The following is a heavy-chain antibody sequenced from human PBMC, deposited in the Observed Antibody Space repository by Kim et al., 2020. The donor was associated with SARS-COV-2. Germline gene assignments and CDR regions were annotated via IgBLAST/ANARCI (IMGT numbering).Heavy chain of an antibody. CDR1: GFTFSDYY. Sequence: GGSLRLSCAASGFTFSDYYMNWIRQAPGKGLEWISYISSSGSTLYYADSVKGRFTISRDNAKNSLYLQMNSLRAEDTAVYYCARGDIAVAGNFDYWGQGT. CDR2: ISSSGSTL. D-gene: IGHD6-19*01. J-gene: IGHJ4*02. V-gene: IGHV3-11*01. CDR3: ARGDIAVAGNFDY.